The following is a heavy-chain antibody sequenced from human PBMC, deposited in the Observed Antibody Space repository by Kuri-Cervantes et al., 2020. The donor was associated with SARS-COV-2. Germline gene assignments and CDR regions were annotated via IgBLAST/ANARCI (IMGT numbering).Heavy chain of an antibody. CDR3: ARDLYRHRRDIVVVVAEPQLPSV. V-gene: IGHV1-2*06. Sequence: ASVKVSCKASGYTFTGYYMHWVRQAPGQGLEWMGRINPNSGGTNYAQKFQGRVTMTRDTSISTAYMELGRLRSDDTAVYYCARDLYRHRRDIVVVVAEPQLPSVWGQGTLVTVSS. CDR1: GYTFTGYY. J-gene: IGHJ4*02. D-gene: IGHD2-15*01. CDR2: INPNSGGT.